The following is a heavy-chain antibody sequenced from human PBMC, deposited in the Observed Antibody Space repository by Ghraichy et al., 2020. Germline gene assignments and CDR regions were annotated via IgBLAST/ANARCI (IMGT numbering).Heavy chain of an antibody. Sequence: GGSLRLSCAASGFTFSRYGMHWVRQAPGKGLEWVAVISYDGSKKNYADSVKGRFTISRDNSKNTLYVQTNSLTAEDTAVYYCAKERETSGYYSFWGDYYGMDVWGQGTTVTVSS. CDR2: ISYDGSKK. CDR3: AKERETSGYYSFWGDYYGMDV. D-gene: IGHD3-22*01. J-gene: IGHJ6*02. V-gene: IGHV3-30*18. CDR1: GFTFSRYG.